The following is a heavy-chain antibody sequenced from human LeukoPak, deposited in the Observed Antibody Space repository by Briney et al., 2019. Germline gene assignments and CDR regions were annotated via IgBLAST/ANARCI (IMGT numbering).Heavy chain of an antibody. CDR2: INPNSGGT. CDR1: GYTFTGYY. J-gene: IGHJ4*02. Sequence: GASVKVSYKASGYTFTGYYMHWVRQAPGQGLEWMGWINPNSGGTNYAQKFQGRVTMTRDTSISTAYMELSRLRSDDTAVYYCARDQVIQLWLTYYFDYWGQGTLVTVSS. V-gene: IGHV1-2*02. CDR3: ARDQVIQLWLTYYFDY. D-gene: IGHD5-18*01.